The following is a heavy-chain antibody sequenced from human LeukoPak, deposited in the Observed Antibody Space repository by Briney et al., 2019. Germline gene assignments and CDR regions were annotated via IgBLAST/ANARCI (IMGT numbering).Heavy chain of an antibody. CDR2: ISSSSSYI. V-gene: IGHV3-21*01. CDR3: ARSSWDCSSTSCYLGY. Sequence: PGGSLRLSCTVSGFTFSSYIMGWVRQAPGKGLEWVSSISSSSSYIYYADSVKGRFTISRDNAKNSLYLQMNSLRAEDTAVYYCARSSWDCSSTSCYLGYWGQGTLVTVSS. D-gene: IGHD2-2*01. J-gene: IGHJ4*02. CDR1: GFTFSSYI.